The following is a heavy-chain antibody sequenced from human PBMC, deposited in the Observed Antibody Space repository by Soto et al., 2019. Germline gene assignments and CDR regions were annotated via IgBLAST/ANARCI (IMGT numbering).Heavy chain of an antibody. CDR3: ARDAAIAGTGAFNI. V-gene: IGHV4-30-2*01. D-gene: IGHD1-7*01. CDR1: GGSISSGDYS. CDR2: IYRSGST. Sequence: QLQLQESGSGLVKPSQTLSLTCAVSGGSISSGDYSWTWIRQPPGKGLEWIGYIYRSGSTYYNPSLESRVTXXVXRXXNQFSLKLSSVTAADTAVYYCARDAAIAGTGAFNIWGQGTMVTVSS. J-gene: IGHJ3*02.